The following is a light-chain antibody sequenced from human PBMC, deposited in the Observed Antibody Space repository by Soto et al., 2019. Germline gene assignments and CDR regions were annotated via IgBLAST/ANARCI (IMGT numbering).Light chain of an antibody. J-gene: IGKJ1*01. CDR3: QQYNRYSRT. CDR2: DVS. CDR1: QSIGSW. Sequence: DIQMTQSPSTLSASVGDRVTITCRASQSIGSWLAWYQQKPGQAPKLLIYDVSTLESGVPSRFSGSGSGTEFTLTISSPQPDDFATYYCQQYNRYSRTFGQGTKVEIK. V-gene: IGKV1-5*01.